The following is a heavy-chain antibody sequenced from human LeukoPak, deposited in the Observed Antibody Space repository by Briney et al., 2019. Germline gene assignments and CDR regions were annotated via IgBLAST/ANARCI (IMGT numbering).Heavy chain of an antibody. D-gene: IGHD6-19*01. Sequence: GGSLRLSCAASGFTFSSYAMIWVRQAPGKGLEWVSAITDTGGSTYHADSVKGRFTISRDNSKNTLYMQMNSLRAEDTAIYYCAKGSSSARPCYFDYWGQGTLVTVSS. J-gene: IGHJ4*02. V-gene: IGHV3-23*01. CDR1: GFTFSSYA. CDR3: AKGSSSARPCYFDY. CDR2: ITDTGGST.